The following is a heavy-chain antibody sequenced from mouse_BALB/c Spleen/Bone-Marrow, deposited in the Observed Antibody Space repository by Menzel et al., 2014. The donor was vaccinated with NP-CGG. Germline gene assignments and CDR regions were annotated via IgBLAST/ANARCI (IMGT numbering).Heavy chain of an antibody. V-gene: IGHV1-7*01. Sequence: VQLVESGAELAKPGASVKMSCKASGYTFTSYWTHWVKQRPGQGLEWIGYINPTSGYTEYNQKFKDKATLTADKSSSTAYMQLGSLTSEDSAVYYCATGYYAMDSWGQGSSVTVSS. CDR2: INPTSGYT. J-gene: IGHJ4*01. CDR1: GYTFTSYW. CDR3: ATGYYAMDS.